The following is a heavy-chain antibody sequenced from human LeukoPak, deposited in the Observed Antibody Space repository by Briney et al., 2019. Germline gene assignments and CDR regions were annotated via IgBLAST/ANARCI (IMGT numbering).Heavy chain of an antibody. CDR1: GDSISSSNW. J-gene: IGHJ4*02. Sequence: PSGTLSLTCAVSGDSISSSNWWSWVRQPPGKGLEWIGEIYHTGSTNFRPSLRSRVTISLDESKNQFSLNVNSVTAADTAVYYCARVRGHTSSWYGGDFDFWGQGTLVTVSS. CDR2: IYHTGST. D-gene: IGHD6-13*01. CDR3: ARVRGHTSSWYGGDFDF. V-gene: IGHV4-4*02.